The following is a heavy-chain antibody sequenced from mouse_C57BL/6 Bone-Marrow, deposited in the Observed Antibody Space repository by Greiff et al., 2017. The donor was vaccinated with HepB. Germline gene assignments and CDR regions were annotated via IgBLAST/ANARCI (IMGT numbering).Heavy chain of an antibody. CDR3: ARPDYYGSSAWFAY. CDR1: GFTFSDYY. Sequence: EVKLEESGGGLVQPEGSLKLSCAASGFTFSDYYMYWVRQTPEKRLEWVAYISNGGGSTYYPDTVKGRFTISRDNAKNTLYLQMSRLKSEDTAMYYCARPDYYGSSAWFAYWGQGTLVTVSA. V-gene: IGHV5-12*01. D-gene: IGHD1-1*01. CDR2: ISNGGGST. J-gene: IGHJ3*01.